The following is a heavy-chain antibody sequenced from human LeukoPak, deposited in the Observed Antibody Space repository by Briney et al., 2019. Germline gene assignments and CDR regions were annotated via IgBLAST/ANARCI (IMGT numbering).Heavy chain of an antibody. J-gene: IGHJ4*02. D-gene: IGHD4/OR15-4a*01. Sequence: GGSLRLSCSASGLTVSTNYLTWVRQAPGKGLEWVSVIYSGGNTYYADSVKGRFTISRDNSKNTLYLQMNSLRAEDTAVYYCARGLPSMVSTIDYWGQGTLVTVSS. CDR3: ARGLPSMVSTIDY. CDR1: GLTVSTNY. CDR2: IYSGGNT. V-gene: IGHV3-66*01.